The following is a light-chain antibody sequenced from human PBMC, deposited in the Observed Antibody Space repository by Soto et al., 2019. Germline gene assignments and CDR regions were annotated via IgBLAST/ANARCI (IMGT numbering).Light chain of an antibody. CDR2: DVA. J-gene: IGLJ1*01. CDR1: SSDVGGSNF. Sequence: QSALTQPASVSASPGHSITISCTGTSSDVGGSNFVSWYQQHPGKPPKLIIYDVATRPSGVSNRFSGSKSGSTASLIISRRQTEDEADYYCVSFTSSTTYVCGSGTKVTVL. CDR3: VSFTSSTTYV. V-gene: IGLV2-14*03.